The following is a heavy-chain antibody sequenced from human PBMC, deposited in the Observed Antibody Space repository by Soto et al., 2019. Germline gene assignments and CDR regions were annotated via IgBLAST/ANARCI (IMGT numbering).Heavy chain of an antibody. CDR1: GDSITSGVHY. CDR3: ARGRYYDSSGYYYI. J-gene: IGHJ4*02. CDR2: IFYSGST. V-gene: IGHV4-30-4*08. Sequence: SETLSLTCTVSGDSITSGVHYWSWIRQLPGKGLEWIGYIFYSGSTYYNPSLKSRVTISVDTSKNQFSLKLSSVTAADTAVYYCARGRYYDSSGYYYIWGQGTLVTVSS. D-gene: IGHD3-22*01.